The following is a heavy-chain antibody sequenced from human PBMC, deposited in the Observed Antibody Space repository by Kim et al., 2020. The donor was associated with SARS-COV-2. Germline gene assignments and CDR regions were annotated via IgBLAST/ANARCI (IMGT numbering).Heavy chain of an antibody. V-gene: IGHV3-30*18. J-gene: IGHJ4*02. CDR3: AKDLLRLQLVGAFDS. D-gene: IGHD1-1*01. CDR1: GFSFSSYT. Sequence: GGSLRLSCAASGFSFSSYTMYWVRQAPGKGLQWVALISYDEGNKYYGDSVKGRFTISRDNSKNTLYLQMNSLRVDDTAVYYCAKDLLRLQLVGAFDSWGQGTLVTVSP. CDR2: ISYDEGNK.